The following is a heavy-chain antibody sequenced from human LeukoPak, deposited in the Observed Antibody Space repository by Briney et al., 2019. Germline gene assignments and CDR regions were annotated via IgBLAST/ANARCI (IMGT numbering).Heavy chain of an antibody. CDR3: ARDRKAVAGTDY. CDR2: IYHSGST. Sequence: SETLSLTCAVSAYSISSGYYWGWIRQPPGKGLEWIGSIYHSGSTYYNPSLKSRVTISVDTSKNQFSLKLNSVTAADTAVYYCARDRKAVAGTDYWAREPWSPSPQ. J-gene: IGHJ4*02. CDR1: AYSISSGYY. V-gene: IGHV4-38-2*02. D-gene: IGHD6-19*01.